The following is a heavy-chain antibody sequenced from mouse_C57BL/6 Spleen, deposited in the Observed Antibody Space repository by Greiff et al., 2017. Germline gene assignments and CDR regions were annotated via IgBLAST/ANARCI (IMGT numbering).Heavy chain of an antibody. CDR3: AREGDYGNYFDY. J-gene: IGHJ2*01. CDR1: GYTFTSYW. V-gene: IGHV1-55*01. Sequence: QVQLQQPGAELVKPGASVKMSCKASGYTFTSYWITWVKQRPGQGLEWIGDIYPGSGSTNYNEKFKSKATLTVDTSSSTAYMQLSSLTSEDSAVYYCAREGDYGNYFDYWGQGTTLTVSS. D-gene: IGHD2-1*01. CDR2: IYPGSGST.